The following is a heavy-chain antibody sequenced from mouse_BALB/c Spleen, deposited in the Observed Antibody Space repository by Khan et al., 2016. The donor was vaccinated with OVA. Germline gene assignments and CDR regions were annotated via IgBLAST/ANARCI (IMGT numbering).Heavy chain of an antibody. J-gene: IGHJ2*01. CDR3: AEPAYDGYYDY. V-gene: IGHV1S137*01. CDR2: ISTYCGNT. CDR1: GYTFTDYA. Sequence: QVQLKQSGPELVRPGVSVKISCKGSGYTFTDYAIYWVKQSHAKSLEWVGLISTYCGNTNYNQKFKVKATMTVDKSSSTAYMELARLTSEDSAIXYCAEPAYDGYYDYWGQGTTLTVSS. D-gene: IGHD2-3*01.